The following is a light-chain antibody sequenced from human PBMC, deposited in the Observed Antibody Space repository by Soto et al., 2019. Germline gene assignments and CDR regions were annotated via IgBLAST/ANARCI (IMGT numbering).Light chain of an antibody. CDR2: AAS. CDR3: QQATISQLT. CDR1: QGISGW. Sequence: DIQMTQSPSSVSASVGDRVTITCQASQGISGWLAWYQQKPGKAPKLLIYAASTLETGVPSRFSGGRSGTDFTLTINNLQPEDFATYYCQQATISQLTFGGGTKVEIK. V-gene: IGKV1-12*01. J-gene: IGKJ4*01.